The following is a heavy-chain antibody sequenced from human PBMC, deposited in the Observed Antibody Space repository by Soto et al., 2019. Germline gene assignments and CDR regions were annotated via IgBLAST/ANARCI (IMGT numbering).Heavy chain of an antibody. Sequence: SETLSLTCTVSGGSISSYYWSWIRQPPGKGLEWIGYIYYSGSTNYNPSLKSRVTISVDTSKNQFSLKLSSVTAADTAVYYCASVVTASYFDYWGQGTLVTVSS. V-gene: IGHV4-59*01. D-gene: IGHD2-21*02. CDR3: ASVVTASYFDY. CDR1: GGSISSYY. J-gene: IGHJ4*02. CDR2: IYYSGST.